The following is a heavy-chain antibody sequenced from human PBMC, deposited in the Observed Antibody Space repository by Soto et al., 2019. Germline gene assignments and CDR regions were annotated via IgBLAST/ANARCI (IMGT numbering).Heavy chain of an antibody. V-gene: IGHV3-21*01. CDR1: GFTFSRYY. Sequence: GGSLRLSCAASGFTFSRYYMNWVRQAPGKGLEWVASISTTSTHTHYADSLKGRFTISRDNAKKLLYLEMDSLRAEDTAVYYCASDEGGSSTNVKAFEIWGQGTKVTVSS. CDR3: ASDEGGSSTNVKAFEI. CDR2: ISTTSTHT. J-gene: IGHJ3*02. D-gene: IGHD2-2*01.